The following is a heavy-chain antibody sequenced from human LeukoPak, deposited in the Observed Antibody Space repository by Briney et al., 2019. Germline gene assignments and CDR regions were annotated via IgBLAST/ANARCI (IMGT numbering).Heavy chain of an antibody. Sequence: GRSLRLSCAASGFTFDDYAMHWVRHTPGKGLEWVSGISWNSGSIGYADSVKGRFTISRDNAKNSLYLQMNSLRPEDTALYYCAKDHYGSGSYLFDYWGQGTLVTVSS. V-gene: IGHV3-9*01. CDR3: AKDHYGSGSYLFDY. CDR1: GFTFDDYA. J-gene: IGHJ4*02. D-gene: IGHD3-10*01. CDR2: ISWNSGSI.